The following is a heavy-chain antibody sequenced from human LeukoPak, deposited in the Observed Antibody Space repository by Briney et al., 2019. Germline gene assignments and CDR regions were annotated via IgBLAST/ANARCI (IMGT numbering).Heavy chain of an antibody. D-gene: IGHD4-17*01. CDR1: VGSFIGYY. CDR2: INHSGST. V-gene: IGHV4-34*01. Sequence: SETLSLTCAVYVGSFIGYYWSWIRHPPGKGLEWIGEINHSGSTNYSPSLKSRVTRSVDTSKNQFTLKLSSVTAADTAVYYCARAGWATVTKGSWFDHWGQGTLVTVSS. J-gene: IGHJ5*02. CDR3: ARAGWATVTKGSWFDH.